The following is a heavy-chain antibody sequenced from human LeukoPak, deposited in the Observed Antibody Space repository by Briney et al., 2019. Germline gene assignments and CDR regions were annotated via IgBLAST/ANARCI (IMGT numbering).Heavy chain of an antibody. CDR1: GGSISSNSYY. CDR2: IYYSGST. CDR3: ATRGSGSSLNPHFDY. D-gene: IGHD3-10*01. J-gene: IGHJ4*02. Sequence: SETLSLTCAVSGGSISSNSYYWGWIRQPPGKGLEWIVSIYYSGSTYYNPSLKSRVTISVDTSKNQFSLKLSSVTAADTAVYYCATRGSGSSLNPHFDYWGQGTLVTVSS. V-gene: IGHV4-39*07.